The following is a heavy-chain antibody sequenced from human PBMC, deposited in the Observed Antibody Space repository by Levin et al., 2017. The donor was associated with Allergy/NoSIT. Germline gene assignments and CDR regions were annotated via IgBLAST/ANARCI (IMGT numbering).Heavy chain of an antibody. D-gene: IGHD5-24*01. J-gene: IGHJ4*02. V-gene: IGHV3-30*18. CDR1: GFTFSNYG. Sequence: PGGSLRLSCAASGFTFSNYGMHWVRQAPGKGLEWVALISYDGTNKYYADSVKGRFTISRDSPKNTLFLQMNSLRADDTAVYYCANSRANYFDSWGQGTLVTVSS. CDR3: ANSRANYFDS. CDR2: ISYDGTNK.